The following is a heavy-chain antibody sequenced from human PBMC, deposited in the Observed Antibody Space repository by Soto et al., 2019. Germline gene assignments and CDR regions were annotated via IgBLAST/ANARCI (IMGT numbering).Heavy chain of an antibody. CDR2: MNPYNGNT. D-gene: IGHD6-25*01. Sequence: ASVKVSCKASGYTFTTYDIHWVRQVTGQGLEWMGWMNPYNGNTGSTQKYQGRVTMTRNTSISTVYMELTSLRSEDTAVYYCARRKERSGPHYFDYWGQGSLVTVSS. V-gene: IGHV1-8*01. CDR3: ARRKERSGPHYFDY. CDR1: GYTFTTYD. J-gene: IGHJ4*02.